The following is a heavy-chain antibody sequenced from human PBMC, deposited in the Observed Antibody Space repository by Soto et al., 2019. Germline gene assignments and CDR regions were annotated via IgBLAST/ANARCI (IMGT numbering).Heavy chain of an antibody. D-gene: IGHD3-10*01. CDR3: ARWFGEPR. Sequence: QVQLQESGPGLVKPSETLSLTCTVSGGSISSYYWSWIRQPPGKGLEWIGYIYYSGSTNYNPFLKSRVTISVDTSKNQFSLKLSSVTAADTAVYYCARWFGEPRWGQGTLVTVSS. V-gene: IGHV4-59*01. J-gene: IGHJ4*02. CDR1: GGSISSYY. CDR2: IYYSGST.